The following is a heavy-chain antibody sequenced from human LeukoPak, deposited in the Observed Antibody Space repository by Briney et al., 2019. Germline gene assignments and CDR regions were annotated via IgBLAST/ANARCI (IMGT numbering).Heavy chain of an antibody. Sequence: ASETLSLTCTVSGGSISSSSCYWGWIRQPPGKGLEWIGSIYYSGSTYYNPSLKSRVTISVDTSKNQFSLKLSSVTAADTAVYYCASDCSSTSCYRGAEYFQHWGQGTLVTVSS. D-gene: IGHD2-2*02. J-gene: IGHJ1*01. CDR2: IYYSGST. CDR1: GGSISSSSCY. CDR3: ASDCSSTSCYRGAEYFQH. V-gene: IGHV4-39*01.